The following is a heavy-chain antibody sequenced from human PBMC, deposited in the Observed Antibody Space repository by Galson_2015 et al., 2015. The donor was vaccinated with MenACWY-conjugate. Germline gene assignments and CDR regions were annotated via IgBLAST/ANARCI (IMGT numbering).Heavy chain of an antibody. V-gene: IGHV4-34*01. D-gene: IGHD1-7*01. CDR3: AKATTATTSGAYDV. Sequence: ETLSLTCAVYGGSFSGYYWSWLRQSPGKGLEWIGEINHRGSTNYNPSVKSRVTISLDTSKSQFSLKLNSVTAADTAVYYCAKATTATTSGAYDVWGPGTMVTVSS. CDR2: INHRGST. CDR1: GGSFSGYY. J-gene: IGHJ3*01.